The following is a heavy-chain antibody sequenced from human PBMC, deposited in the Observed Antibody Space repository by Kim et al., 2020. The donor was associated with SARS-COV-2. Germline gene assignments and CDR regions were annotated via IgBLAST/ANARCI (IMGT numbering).Heavy chain of an antibody. J-gene: IGHJ6*03. V-gene: IGHV3-11*01. CDR3: AGGSDGVVQALYYYMDV. Sequence: KGRFTISRDNAKNSLYLQMNSLRAEDTAVYYCAGGSDGVVQALYYYMDVWGKGTTVTVSS. D-gene: IGHD2-15*01.